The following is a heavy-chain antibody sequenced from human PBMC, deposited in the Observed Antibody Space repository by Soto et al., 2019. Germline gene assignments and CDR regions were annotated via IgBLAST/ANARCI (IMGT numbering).Heavy chain of an antibody. CDR1: GFTFSSHS. Sequence: PGGSLRLSCAASGFTFSSHSMNWVRQAPGKGLEWVSSISSSSSYIYYADSVKGRFTISRDNAKNSLYLKMNSLRAEDTVVYYCAVRRVGYCTNGVCPLDVWGKGTTVTVSS. V-gene: IGHV3-21*01. J-gene: IGHJ6*04. D-gene: IGHD2-8*01. CDR2: ISSSSSYI. CDR3: AVRRVGYCTNGVCPLDV.